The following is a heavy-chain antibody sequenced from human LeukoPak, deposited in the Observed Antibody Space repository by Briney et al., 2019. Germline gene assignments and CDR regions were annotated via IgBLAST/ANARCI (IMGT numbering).Heavy chain of an antibody. CDR3: ASTGIAAAGPKFDY. J-gene: IGHJ4*02. CDR2: INHSGST. D-gene: IGHD6-13*01. CDR1: GGSFSGYY. Sequence: PSETLSLTCAVYGGSFSGYYWSWIRQPPGKGLEWIGEINHSGSTNYNPSLKSRVTISVDTSKNQFSLKLSSVTAADTAVYYCASTGIAAAGPKFDYWGQGTLVTVSS. V-gene: IGHV4-34*01.